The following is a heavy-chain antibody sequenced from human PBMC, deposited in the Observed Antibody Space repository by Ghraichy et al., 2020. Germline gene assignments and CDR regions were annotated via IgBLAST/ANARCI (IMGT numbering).Heavy chain of an antibody. Sequence: GGSLRLSCAASGFTFSGYAMSWVRQAPGKGLEWVSAISGSYSTYYADSVKGRFTISRDNSKNTLYLQMNSLRAEDTAVYYCAKDRQDYGANSVDYWGQGTLVTVSS. D-gene: IGHD4-23*01. CDR3: AKDRQDYGANSVDY. CDR2: ISGSYST. V-gene: IGHV3-23*01. CDR1: GFTFSGYA. J-gene: IGHJ4*02.